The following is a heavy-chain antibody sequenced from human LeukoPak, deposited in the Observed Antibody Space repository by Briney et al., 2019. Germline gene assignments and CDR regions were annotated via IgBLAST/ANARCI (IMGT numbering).Heavy chain of an antibody. V-gene: IGHV1-18*01. Sequence: ASVKVSCKASGYIFTSYGISWVRQAPGQGLEWMGWISAYNGNTNYAQKLQGRVTMTTDTSTSTAYMELRSLRSDDTAVYYCARDHQLGQLQSYYYYYYGMDVWGQGTTVTVSS. J-gene: IGHJ6*02. CDR3: ARDHQLGQLQSYYYYYYGMDV. D-gene: IGHD4-11*01. CDR1: GYIFTSYG. CDR2: ISAYNGNT.